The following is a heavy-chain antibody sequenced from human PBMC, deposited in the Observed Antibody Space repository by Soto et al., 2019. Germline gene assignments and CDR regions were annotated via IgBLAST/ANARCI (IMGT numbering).Heavy chain of an antibody. CDR2: IYFRGST. J-gene: IGHJ4*02. CDR1: GGSISSYY. Sequence: SETLSLTCTVSGGSISSYYWSWIRQPPGKGLEWIGYIYFRGSTNYNPSLKSRVTISVHTSKIQFSLKLRSVTAADTAVYFCARARGLLFDSWGQGTLVTVSS. D-gene: IGHD3-22*01. V-gene: IGHV4-59*08. CDR3: ARARGLLFDS.